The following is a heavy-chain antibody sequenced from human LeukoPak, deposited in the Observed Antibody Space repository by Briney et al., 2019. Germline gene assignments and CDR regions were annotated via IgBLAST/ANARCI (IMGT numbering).Heavy chain of an antibody. J-gene: IGHJ6*03. CDR3: ASRRDSSVSYYYMDV. CDR1: GGTFSSYA. V-gene: IGHV1-69*13. Sequence: ASVKVSCKASGGTFSSYAISWVRQAPGQGLEWMGGIIPIFGTANYAQKFQGRVTITADESTSTAYMELSSLRSEDTAVYYCASRRDSSVSYYYMDVWGKGTTVTISS. CDR2: IIPIFGTA. D-gene: IGHD3-22*01.